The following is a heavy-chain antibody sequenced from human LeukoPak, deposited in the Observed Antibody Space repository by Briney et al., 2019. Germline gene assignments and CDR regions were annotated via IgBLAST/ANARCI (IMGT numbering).Heavy chain of an antibody. Sequence: PSETLSLTCAVYGGSFSGYYWSWIRQPPGKGLEWIGYIYYSGSTNYNPSLKSRVTISVDTSKNQFSLKLSSVTAADTAVYYCARDLYYGDYHYYGMDVWGQGTTVTVSS. CDR2: IYYSGST. CDR1: GGSFSGYY. V-gene: IGHV4-59*01. CDR3: ARDLYYGDYHYYGMDV. D-gene: IGHD4-17*01. J-gene: IGHJ6*02.